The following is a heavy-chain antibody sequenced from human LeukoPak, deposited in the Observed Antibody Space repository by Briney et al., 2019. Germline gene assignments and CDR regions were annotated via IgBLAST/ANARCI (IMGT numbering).Heavy chain of an antibody. Sequence: GGSPRPSCAASGFTFSDYYMSWIRQAPGKGLEWVSYISSSGSTIYYADSVKGRFTISRDNAKNSLYLQMNSLRAEDTAVYYCARDPSLVGATQYYFDYWGQGTLVTVSS. J-gene: IGHJ4*02. CDR1: GFTFSDYY. CDR2: ISSSGSTI. CDR3: ARDPSLVGATQYYFDY. D-gene: IGHD1-26*01. V-gene: IGHV3-11*01.